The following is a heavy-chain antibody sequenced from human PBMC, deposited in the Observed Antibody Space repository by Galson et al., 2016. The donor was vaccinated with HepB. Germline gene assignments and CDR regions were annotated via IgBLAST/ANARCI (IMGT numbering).Heavy chain of an antibody. CDR1: GDTFSSYA. CDR3: ARGGVPAAGGWFDP. CDR2: IIPILGIA. J-gene: IGHJ5*02. Sequence: SVKVSCKASGDTFSSYAISWVRQAPGQGLEWMGRIIPILGIANYAQKFQGRVTITADKSTSTAYMELSSLRSEDTAVYYCARGGVPAAGGWFDPWGQGTLVTVFS. V-gene: IGHV1-69*04. D-gene: IGHD2-2*01.